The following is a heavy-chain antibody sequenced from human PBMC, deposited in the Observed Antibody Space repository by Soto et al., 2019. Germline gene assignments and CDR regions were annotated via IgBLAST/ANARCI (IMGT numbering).Heavy chain of an antibody. J-gene: IGHJ3*02. D-gene: IGHD3-9*01. CDR1: GFSFSPSGVG. CDR2: IYWNEDK. Sequence: SGPTLVNPTQTLTLTCTFSGFSFSPSGVGVGWIRQPPGKALEWLALIYWNEDKRYSPFLKSRLTITKDISKNQVVLTMTNMDPVDTATYYRAHLPIFHEGHDAFDIWGQGTLVTVSS. V-gene: IGHV2-5*01. CDR3: AHLPIFHEGHDAFDI.